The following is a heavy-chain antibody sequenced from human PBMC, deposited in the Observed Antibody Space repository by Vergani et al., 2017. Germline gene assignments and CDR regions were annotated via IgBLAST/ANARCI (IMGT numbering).Heavy chain of an antibody. CDR1: GGSISSYY. J-gene: IGHJ5*02. CDR2: IYYSGST. V-gene: IGHV4-59*01. CDR3: ARNIWSGYYTTTWFDP. Sequence: QVQLQESGPGLVKPSQTLSLTCTVSGGSISSYYWSWIRQPPGKGLEWIGYIYYSGSTNYNPSLKSRVTISVDTSKNQFSLKLSSVTAADTAVYYCARNIWSGYYTTTWFDPWGQGTLVTVSS. D-gene: IGHD3-3*01.